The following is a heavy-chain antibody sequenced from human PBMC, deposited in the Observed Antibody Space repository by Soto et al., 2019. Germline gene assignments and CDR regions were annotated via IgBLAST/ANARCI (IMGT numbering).Heavy chain of an antibody. Sequence: SETLSLTCTVSGGSISSSSYCWGWIRQPPGKGLEWIGSIYYSGSTYYNPSLKSRVTISVDTSKNQFSLKLSSVTAADTAVYYCARVLGYYDSSGYYYDALGAFDIWGQGTMVTVSS. CDR1: GGSISSSSYC. J-gene: IGHJ3*02. V-gene: IGHV4-39*01. D-gene: IGHD3-22*01. CDR2: IYYSGST. CDR3: ARVLGYYDSSGYYYDALGAFDI.